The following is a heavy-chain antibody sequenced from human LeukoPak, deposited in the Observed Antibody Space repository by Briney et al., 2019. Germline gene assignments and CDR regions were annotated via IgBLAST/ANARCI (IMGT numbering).Heavy chain of an antibody. D-gene: IGHD3-9*01. J-gene: IGHJ5*02. CDR1: GFTFDDYA. CDR2: ISWNSGSI. Sequence: SLRLSCAASGFTFDDYAMHWVRQAPGKGLEWVSGISWNSGSIGYADSVKGRFTISRDNAKNSLYLQMNSLRAEDTALYYCAKDMGYDILTGTIDPWGQGTLVTVSS. V-gene: IGHV3-9*01. CDR3: AKDMGYDILTGTIDP.